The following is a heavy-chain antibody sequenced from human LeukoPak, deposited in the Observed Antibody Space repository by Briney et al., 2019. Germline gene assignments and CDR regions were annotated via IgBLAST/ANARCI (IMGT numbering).Heavy chain of an antibody. J-gene: IGHJ6*02. Sequence: ASVKVSCKTSGYIFTGYYIHWVRQAPGQGLEWLGWISPNKGGTNSAHKFQGRVTLTRDASINTAYMELSNLTSGGTAVYFCARGGVIRGVVNFYYGMDVWGQGTVVTISS. CDR3: ARGGVIRGVVNFYYGMDV. CDR1: GYIFTGYY. CDR2: ISPNKGGT. D-gene: IGHD3-10*01. V-gene: IGHV1-2*07.